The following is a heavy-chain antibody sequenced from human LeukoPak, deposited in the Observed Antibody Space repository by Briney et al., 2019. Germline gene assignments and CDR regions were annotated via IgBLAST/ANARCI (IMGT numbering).Heavy chain of an antibody. Sequence: SETLSLTCAVSGGSFSGYYWSWIRQPPGKGLEWIGEINHSGSTNYNPSLKSRVTISVDTSKNQFSLKLSSVTAADRAVYYCAREGDGYNSFFDYWGQGTLVTVSS. CDR3: AREGDGYNSFFDY. V-gene: IGHV4-34*01. CDR2: INHSGST. CDR1: GGSFSGYY. D-gene: IGHD5-24*01. J-gene: IGHJ4*02.